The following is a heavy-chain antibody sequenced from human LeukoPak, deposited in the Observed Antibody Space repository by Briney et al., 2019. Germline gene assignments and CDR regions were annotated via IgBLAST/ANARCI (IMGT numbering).Heavy chain of an antibody. J-gene: IGHJ4*02. D-gene: IGHD3-10*01. CDR3: ASIAETYYYGSGSYKGGYFDY. CDR1: GGSIRSSSYY. CDR2: IYHSGIT. V-gene: IGHV4-39*07. Sequence: SETLSLTCAVSGGSIRSSSYYWGWIRQPPGKGLEWIGSIYHSGITYYSPSLKSRVTISVDRSKNQFSLQLSSVTAADTAVYYCASIAETYYYGSGSYKGGYFDYWGQGTLVTVSS.